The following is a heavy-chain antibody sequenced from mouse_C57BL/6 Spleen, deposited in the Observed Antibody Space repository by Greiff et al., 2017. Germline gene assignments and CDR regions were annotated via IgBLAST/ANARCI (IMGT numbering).Heavy chain of an antibody. V-gene: IGHV1-80*01. CDR3: AREGVAPYAMDY. CDR1: GYAFSSYW. CDR2: IYPGDGDT. J-gene: IGHJ4*01. Sequence: VQLQESGAELVKPGASVKISCKASGYAFSSYWMNWVKQRPGKGLEWIGQIYPGDGDTNYNGKFKGKATLTADKSSSTAYMQLSSLTSEDSAVYFCAREGVAPYAMDYWGQGTSVTVSS. D-gene: IGHD1-1*02.